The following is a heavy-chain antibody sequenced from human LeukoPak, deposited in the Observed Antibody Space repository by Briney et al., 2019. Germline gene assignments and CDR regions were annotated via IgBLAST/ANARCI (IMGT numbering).Heavy chain of an antibody. V-gene: IGHV1-2*02. Sequence: ASVKLSCKASGYTFTGYYIHWVRQAPGQGLEWMGWINPNSGGTNYAQKFQDRVTVTRDTSISTGYMELSRLRSDDTAVYYCARGRGGDDYAESWGQGTLVTVSS. D-gene: IGHD4-17*01. CDR3: ARGRGGDDYAES. J-gene: IGHJ5*02. CDR1: GYTFTGYY. CDR2: INPNSGGT.